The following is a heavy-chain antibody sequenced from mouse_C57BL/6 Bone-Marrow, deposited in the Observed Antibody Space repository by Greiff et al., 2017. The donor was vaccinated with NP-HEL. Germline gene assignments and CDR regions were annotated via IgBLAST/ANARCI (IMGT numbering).Heavy chain of an antibody. Sequence: VQLQQSGAELVRPGASVKLSCTASGFNIKDDYMHWVKQRPEQGLEWIGWIDPENGDTEYASKFQGKATITADTSSNTAYLQLSSLTSEDTAVYYCTPFYNYDYAMDYCGQGTSVTVSS. CDR1: GFNIKDDY. J-gene: IGHJ4*01. CDR3: TPFYNYDYAMDY. V-gene: IGHV14-4*01. CDR2: IDPENGDT. D-gene: IGHD1-3*01.